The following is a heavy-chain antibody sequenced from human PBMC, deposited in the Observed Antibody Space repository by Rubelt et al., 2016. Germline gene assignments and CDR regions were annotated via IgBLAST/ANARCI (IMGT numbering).Heavy chain of an antibody. V-gene: IGHV4-59*01. J-gene: IGHJ4*02. CDR2: IYYSGST. D-gene: IGHD3-3*01. Sequence: QVRLQESGPGLVKPSETLSLMCTVSGGSISNYYWSWIRQPPGKGLEWIGYIYYSGSTNYNPSLKSRVTISVDTSKNQFALKLSSVTGAETAVYSGARVGLWSGSTHYLDYWGQGTLVTVSS. CDR3: ARVGLWSGSTHYLDY. CDR1: GGSISNYY.